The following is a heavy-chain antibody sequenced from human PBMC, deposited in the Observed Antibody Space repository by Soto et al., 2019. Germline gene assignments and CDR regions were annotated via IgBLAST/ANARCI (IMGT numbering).Heavy chain of an antibody. J-gene: IGHJ4*02. CDR3: ARVPCGGDCFSDY. CDR1: GFTFSSYW. D-gene: IGHD2-21*02. V-gene: IGHV3-74*01. CDR2: INSDGSST. Sequence: PGGSLRLSCAVSGFTFSSYWMHWVRQAPGKGLVWVSRINSDGSSTSYADSVKGRFTTSRDNAKNTLYLQMNSLRAEDTAVYYCARVPCGGDCFSDYWGQGTLVTVS.